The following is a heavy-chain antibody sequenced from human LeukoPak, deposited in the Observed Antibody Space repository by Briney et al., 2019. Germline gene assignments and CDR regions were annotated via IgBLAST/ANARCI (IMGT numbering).Heavy chain of an antibody. Sequence: GGSLGLSCAASGFTVSSNYMSWVRQAPGKGLEWVSVIYSGGSTYYADSVKGRFTISRDNSKNTLYLQMNSLRAEDTAVYYCARAQGGLLDYWGQGTLVTVSS. CDR3: ARAQGGLLDY. J-gene: IGHJ4*02. V-gene: IGHV3-53*01. CDR1: GFTVSSNY. CDR2: IYSGGST. D-gene: IGHD1-26*01.